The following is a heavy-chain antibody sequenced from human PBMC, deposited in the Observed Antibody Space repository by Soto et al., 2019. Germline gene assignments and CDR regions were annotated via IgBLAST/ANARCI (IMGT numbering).Heavy chain of an antibody. CDR2: FDPEDGET. CDR1: GYTLTELS. V-gene: IGHV1-24*01. D-gene: IGHD3-10*01. J-gene: IGHJ6*02. CDR3: TREGSAPYYYYAMDA. Sequence: ASVKVSCKVSGYTLTELSMHWVRHAPGKGLEWMGGFDPEDGETIYAQKFQGRVTMTEDTSTDTAYMELSSLRSEDTAIYFCTREGSAPYYYYAMDAWGQGTTVTVS.